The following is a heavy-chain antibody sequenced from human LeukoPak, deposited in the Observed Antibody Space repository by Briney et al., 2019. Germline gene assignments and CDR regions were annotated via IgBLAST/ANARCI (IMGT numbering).Heavy chain of an antibody. V-gene: IGHV4-30-4*01. J-gene: IGHJ4*02. CDR2: IYYSGST. CDR1: GGSIGSGDSY. D-gene: IGHD6-25*01. CDR3: ARSIAALDY. Sequence: SQTLSLTCTVSGGSIGSGDSYWSWIRQPPGKGLEWIGYIYYSGSTYHNPSLKSRVTISVDTSKNQFSLKLSSVTAADTAVYYCARSIAALDYWGQGTLVTVSS.